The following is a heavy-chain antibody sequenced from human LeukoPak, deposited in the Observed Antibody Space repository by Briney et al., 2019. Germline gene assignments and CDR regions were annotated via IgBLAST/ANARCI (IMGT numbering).Heavy chain of an antibody. D-gene: IGHD6-13*01. CDR1: AGTLDNFA. CDR2: INPIFDTP. V-gene: IGHV1-69*05. J-gene: IGHJ4*02. Sequence: SVTVSCKAAAGTLDNFAIIWVRQAPGQGLEWMGGINPIFDTPNYAQKFQDRVKITMDESTSTAYMELSSLRSEDTAVYYCAREGYSSSWDFDYWGQGTLVTVSS. CDR3: AREGYSSSWDFDY.